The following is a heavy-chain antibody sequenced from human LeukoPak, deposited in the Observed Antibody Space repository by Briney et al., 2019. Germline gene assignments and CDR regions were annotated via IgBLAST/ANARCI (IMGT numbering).Heavy chain of an antibody. J-gene: IGHJ4*02. CDR1: GFTFSNYA. D-gene: IGHD1-26*01. Sequence: GGSLRLSCAASGFTFSNYAMHWVRQAPGKGLEWVAVILYDGSNKYNADSVKGRFTISRDNSKNTLYLQVNSLRAEDTAVYYCAKGGKWDVTPFDYWGQGTLVTVSS. CDR3: AKGGKWDVTPFDY. CDR2: ILYDGSNK. V-gene: IGHV3-30-3*01.